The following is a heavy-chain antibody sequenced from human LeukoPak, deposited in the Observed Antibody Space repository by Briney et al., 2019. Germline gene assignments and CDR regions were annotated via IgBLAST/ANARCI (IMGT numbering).Heavy chain of an antibody. J-gene: IGHJ4*02. D-gene: IGHD6-6*01. CDR1: GFTFDDYA. V-gene: IGHV3-9*01. CDR3: AKDSSSGFDY. CDR2: ISWNSGSI. Sequence: PGGSLRLSCAASGFTFDDYAMHWVRQAPGKGLEWVSGISWNSGSIGYADSVKGRFTISRDNAKNSLYLQMNSLRAEDTALYYCAKDSSSGFDYWGQGTLVTVFS.